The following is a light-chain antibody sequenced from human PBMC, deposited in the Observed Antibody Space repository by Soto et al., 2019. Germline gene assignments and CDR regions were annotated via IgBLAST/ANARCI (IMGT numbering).Light chain of an antibody. CDR2: GNN. V-gene: IGLV1-40*01. CDR1: SFNIGAGYD. J-gene: IGLJ1*01. CDR3: KSFDSRLGTYV. Sequence: QSVLTQPPSVSGAPGQRVTISCAGSSFNIGAGYDVHWYQQLPGMAPKLLIYGNNNRPSGVPDRFSASKSGTSASLAITGLQAEDEADYYCKSFDSRLGTYVFGTGTKVTVL.